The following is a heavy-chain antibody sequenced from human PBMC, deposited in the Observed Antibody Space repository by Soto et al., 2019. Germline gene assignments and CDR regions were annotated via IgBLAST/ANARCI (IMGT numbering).Heavy chain of an antibody. CDR2: ISGNGGTA. CDR3: AKNPEEIVPGGADY. CDR1: GFTFSVYG. Sequence: EVQLLESGGGLVQPGGSLRLSCAASGFTFSVYGMTWVRQGPGKGLEWVSLISGNGGTAYHADSVEGRFTISRDNSKNTLYLQMNSLRAEDTAVYYCAKNPEEIVPGGADYWGQGTLVTVSS. D-gene: IGHD2-15*01. J-gene: IGHJ4*02. V-gene: IGHV3-23*01.